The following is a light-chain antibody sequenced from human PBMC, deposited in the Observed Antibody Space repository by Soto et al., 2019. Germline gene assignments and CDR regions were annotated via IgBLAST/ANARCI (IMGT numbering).Light chain of an antibody. V-gene: IGLV2-14*01. CDR3: SSYTSSSLYV. J-gene: IGLJ1*01. CDR2: DVS. Sequence: QSALTQPASVSGSPGQSITISCTGTSSDVGGYNYVSWYQQHPGKAPKLMIYDVSNRPSGVSNRFSGSKSGNTASLTISGLQAEDEADYYCSSYTSSSLYVFGTGTKLDRP. CDR1: SSDVGGYNY.